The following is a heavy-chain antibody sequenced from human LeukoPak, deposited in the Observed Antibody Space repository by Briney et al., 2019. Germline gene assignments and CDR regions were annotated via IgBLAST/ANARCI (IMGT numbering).Heavy chain of an antibody. V-gene: IGHV3-23*01. CDR3: ARGYCSGGSCYSVFWFDP. CDR2: IIGSGGFT. J-gene: IGHJ5*02. Sequence: GGSLRLSCAASGFTFSSYAMNWVRQAPGKGLEWVSTIIGSGGFTYYADSVKGRFTLSRDNSKNTLYLQMNSLRAEDTAVYYCARGYCSGGSCYSVFWFDPWGQGTLVTVSS. CDR1: GFTFSSYA. D-gene: IGHD2-15*01.